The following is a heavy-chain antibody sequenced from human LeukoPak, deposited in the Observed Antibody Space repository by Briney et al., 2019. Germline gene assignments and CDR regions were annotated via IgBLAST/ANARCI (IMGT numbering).Heavy chain of an antibody. J-gene: IGHJ4*02. V-gene: IGHV3-21*01. CDR2: ISSSSSYI. CDR3: ARKGKRVYYFDY. D-gene: IGHD2-8*01. CDR1: GFTFSGYS. Sequence: GGSLRLSCAASGFTFSGYSMNWVRQAPGKGLEWVSSISSSSSYIYYADSVKGRFTISRDNAKNSLYLQMNSLRAEDTAVYYCARKGKRVYYFDYWGQGTLVTVSS.